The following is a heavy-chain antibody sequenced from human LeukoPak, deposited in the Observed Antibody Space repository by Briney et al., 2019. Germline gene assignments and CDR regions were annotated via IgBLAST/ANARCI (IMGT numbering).Heavy chain of an antibody. CDR3: ARDPSIVPAASSWFDP. CDR2: ISAYNGNT. Sequence: ASVKVFCKASGYTLTSYGISWVRQAPGQGLEWMGWISAYNGNTNYAQKLQGRVTMTTDTSTSTAYMELRSLRSDDTAVYYCARDPSIVPAASSWFDPWGQGTLVTVSS. J-gene: IGHJ5*02. D-gene: IGHD2-2*01. V-gene: IGHV1-18*01. CDR1: GYTLTSYG.